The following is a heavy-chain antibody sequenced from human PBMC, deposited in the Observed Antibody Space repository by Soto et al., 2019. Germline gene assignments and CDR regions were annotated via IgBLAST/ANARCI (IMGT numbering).Heavy chain of an antibody. J-gene: IGHJ6*02. CDR2: ISWNSGSI. CDR3: AKDTGSGFLEWLYGMDV. CDR1: GFTFDDYA. Sequence: PGGSLRLSCAASGFTFDDYAMHWVRPAPGKGLEWVSGISWNSGSIGYADSVKGRFTISRDNAKNSLYLQMNSLRAEDTALYYCAKDTGSGFLEWLYGMDVWGQGTTVTVSS. V-gene: IGHV3-9*01. D-gene: IGHD3-3*01.